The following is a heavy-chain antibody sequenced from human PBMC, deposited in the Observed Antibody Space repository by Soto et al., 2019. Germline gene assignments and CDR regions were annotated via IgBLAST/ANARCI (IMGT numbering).Heavy chain of an antibody. J-gene: IGHJ4*02. V-gene: IGHV4-39*01. CDR1: GGSISSSSYY. CDR3: ASRAMVRGVTPPKFDY. Sequence: SETLSLTCTVSGGSISSSSYYWGWIRQPPGKGLEWIGSIYYSGSTYYNPSLKSRVTISVDTSKNQFSLKLSSVTAADTAVYYCASRAMVRGVTPPKFDYWGQGTLVTVSS. D-gene: IGHD3-10*01. CDR2: IYYSGST.